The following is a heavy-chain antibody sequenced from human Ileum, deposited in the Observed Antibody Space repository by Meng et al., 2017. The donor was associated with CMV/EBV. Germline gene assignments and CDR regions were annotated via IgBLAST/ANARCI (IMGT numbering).Heavy chain of an antibody. J-gene: IGHJ6*02. D-gene: IGHD2-21*02. V-gene: IGHV7-4-1*02. CDR2: INTNTGKP. Sequence: QVQLVQSASELKKPGASVKVSCKASGYTFSSYALNWVRQAPGQGLEWMGWINTNTGKPTYAQDFTGRFVFSLDASVSTAYLQISSLKAEDTAVYYCARDVTPTYFYYGMDVWGQGTTVTVSS. CDR1: GYTFSSYA. CDR3: ARDVTPTYFYYGMDV.